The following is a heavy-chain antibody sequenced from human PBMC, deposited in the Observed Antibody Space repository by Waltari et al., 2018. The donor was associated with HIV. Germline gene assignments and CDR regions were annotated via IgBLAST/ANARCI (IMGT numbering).Heavy chain of an antibody. Sequence: QVQLVQSGAEVKKPGASVKVSCKASGYTFTGYYIHWVRQAPGQGLEWIGWINPNSGGTNYAQNFQGRVTMTRDTSISTAYMELSRLRSDDTAVYYCATPSYDSSGYYSAGSEFDYWGQGTLVTVSS. J-gene: IGHJ4*02. CDR2: INPNSGGT. CDR1: GYTFTGYY. CDR3: ATPSYDSSGYYSAGSEFDY. D-gene: IGHD3-22*01. V-gene: IGHV1-2*02.